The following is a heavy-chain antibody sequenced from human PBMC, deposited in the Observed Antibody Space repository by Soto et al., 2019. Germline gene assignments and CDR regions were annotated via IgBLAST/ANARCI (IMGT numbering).Heavy chain of an antibody. Sequence: SETLSLTCTVSGGSISSSSYYWGWIRQPPGKGLEWIGSIYYSGTTYYNPSLKSRVTISVDTSKNQFSLKLSSVTAADTAVYYCARHRGYYDILTGYYTALNFDYWGQGTLVTVSS. CDR2: IYYSGTT. CDR3: ARHRGYYDILTGYYTALNFDY. J-gene: IGHJ4*02. CDR1: GGSISSSSYY. V-gene: IGHV4-39*01. D-gene: IGHD3-9*01.